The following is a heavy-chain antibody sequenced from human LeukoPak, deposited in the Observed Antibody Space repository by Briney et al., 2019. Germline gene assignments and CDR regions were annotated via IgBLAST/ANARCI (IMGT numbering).Heavy chain of an antibody. D-gene: IGHD1-26*01. CDR3: ARARSGSYYYQGNWFDP. V-gene: IGHV3-53*05. J-gene: IGHJ5*02. CDR2: IYSGGST. CDR1: GFTVSSNY. Sequence: PGGSLRLSCAASGFTVSSNYMSWVRQAPGKGLEWVSVIYSGGSTYYADSVKGRFTISRDNSKNTLYLQMNSLRAEDTAVYYCARARSGSYYYQGNWFDPWGQGTLVTVSS.